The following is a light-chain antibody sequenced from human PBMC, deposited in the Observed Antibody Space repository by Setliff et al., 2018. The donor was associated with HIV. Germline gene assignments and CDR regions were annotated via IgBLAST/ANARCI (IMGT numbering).Light chain of an antibody. J-gene: IGLJ3*02. V-gene: IGLV1-51*01. CDR2: DNN. Sequence: QSVLTQPPSVSAAPRQKVTIPCSGSSSNIGNNYVSWYQQLPGTAPKLLIYDNNKRPSGIPDRFSGSKSGTSATLGITGLQTGDEADYYCGTWDSSLSAPNWVFGGGT. CDR3: GTWDSSLSAPNWV. CDR1: SSNIGNNY.